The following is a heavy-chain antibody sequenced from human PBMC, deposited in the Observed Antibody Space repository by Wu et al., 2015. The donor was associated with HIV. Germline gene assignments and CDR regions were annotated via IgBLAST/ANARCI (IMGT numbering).Heavy chain of an antibody. Sequence: QVQLVQSGAEVKKPGASVKVSCKASGYTFTSYGISWVRQAPGQGLEWMGWISAYNGNTNYAQKLQGRVTMTTDTSTSTAYMELRSLRSDDTAVYYCARVGLPITMVRGVILGPARDYYYYGMDVWGQGTTVT. CDR3: ARVGLPITMVRGVILGPARDYYYYGMDV. CDR2: ISAYNGNT. CDR1: GYTFTSYG. D-gene: IGHD3-10*01. V-gene: IGHV1-18*01. J-gene: IGHJ6*02.